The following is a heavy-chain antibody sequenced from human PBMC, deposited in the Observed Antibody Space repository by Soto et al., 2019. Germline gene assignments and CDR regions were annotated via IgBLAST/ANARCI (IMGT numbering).Heavy chain of an antibody. V-gene: IGHV1-8*01. CDR2: MNPNSGNT. J-gene: IGHJ6*04. CDR3: ARVGNFYQSMDV. CDR1: GYTFTSYD. D-gene: IGHD4-4*01. Sequence: ASVKVACKASGYTFTSYDINWVRQATGQGLEWMGWMNPNSGNTGYAQKFQGRVTMTRNTSISTAYMELSSLRSEDTAVYYCARVGNFYQSMDVWGKGTTVPVSS.